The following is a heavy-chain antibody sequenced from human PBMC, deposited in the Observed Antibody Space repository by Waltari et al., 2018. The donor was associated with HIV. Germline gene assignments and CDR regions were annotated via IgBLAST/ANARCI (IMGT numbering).Heavy chain of an antibody. CDR1: GGSISSSNW. D-gene: IGHD1-26*01. CDR3: ASTSGSYSYYYFDY. Sequence: QVQLQESGPGLVKPSGTLSLTCAVSGGSISSSNWWSWVRQPPGKGLEWIEEIYHSGSTNSNPSLKSRVTISVDKSKNQFSLKLSSVTAADTAVYYCASTSGSYSYYYFDYWGQGTLVTVSS. J-gene: IGHJ4*02. CDR2: IYHSGST. V-gene: IGHV4-4*02.